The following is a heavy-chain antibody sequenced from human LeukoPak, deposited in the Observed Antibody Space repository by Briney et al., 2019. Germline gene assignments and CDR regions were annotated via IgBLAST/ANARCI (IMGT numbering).Heavy chain of an antibody. CDR2: ISSSSSYI. V-gene: IGHV3-21*01. CDR1: GFTFSSYS. D-gene: IGHD1-26*01. Sequence: PGGSLRLSCAASGFTFSSYSMNSVRQAPGKGLEWDSSISSSSSYIYYANSVKGRFTISRDKSKNTLYLQMNSLRAEDTAVYYCARESRWYSGSYPAFDIWGQGTVVTVSS. CDR3: ARESRWYSGSYPAFDI. J-gene: IGHJ3*02.